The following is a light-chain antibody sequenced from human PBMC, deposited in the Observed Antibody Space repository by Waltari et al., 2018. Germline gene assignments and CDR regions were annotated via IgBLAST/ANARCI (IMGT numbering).Light chain of an antibody. CDR2: DTS. V-gene: IGLV7-46*01. CDR3: LLSYSGARWV. J-gene: IGLJ3*02. Sequence: QAVVTQEPSLTVSPGGTVPLTCASSTGAVTSGHFPYWFQQKPGQAPRTLLYDTSNNNSWTPARFSVSLLGGKAALTLSGAQSEDEAEYHGLLSYSGARWVFGGGTRLTVL. CDR1: TGAVTSGHF.